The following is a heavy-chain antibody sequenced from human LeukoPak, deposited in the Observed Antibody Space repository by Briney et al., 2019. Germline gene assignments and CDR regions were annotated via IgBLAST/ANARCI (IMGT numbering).Heavy chain of an antibody. V-gene: IGHV3-21*01. CDR2: ISSSSSYI. D-gene: IGHD6-13*01. CDR1: GFTFCSYS. CDR3: ARDEDSWYDY. Sequence: PGGSLRLSCAASGFTFCSYSMNWVRQAPGKGLEWVSSISSSSSYIYYADSVKGRFTISRDNAKNSLYLQMNSLRAEDTAVYYCARDEDSWYDYWGQGTLVTVSS. J-gene: IGHJ4*02.